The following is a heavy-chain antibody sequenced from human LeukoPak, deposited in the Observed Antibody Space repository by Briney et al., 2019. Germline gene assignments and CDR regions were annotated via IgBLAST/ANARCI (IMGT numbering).Heavy chain of an antibody. CDR1: GGSFSGYY. V-gene: IGHV4-34*01. CDR2: INQSGST. J-gene: IGHJ6*03. Sequence: PSETLSLTCAVYGGSFSGYYWSWIRQPPGKGLEWIGEINQSGSTNYNPSLKSRVTISVDTSKNQSSLKLSSVTAADTAVYYCARGELVIVPAVNYCYYYMDVWGKGTTVTVSS. D-gene: IGHD2-2*01. CDR3: ARGELVIVPAVNYCYYYMDV.